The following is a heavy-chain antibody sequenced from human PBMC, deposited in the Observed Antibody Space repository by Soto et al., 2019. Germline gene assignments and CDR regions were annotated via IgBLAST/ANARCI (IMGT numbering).Heavy chain of an antibody. D-gene: IGHD3-22*01. Sequence: SETLSLTCAVYGGSFSGYYWSWIRQPPGKGLEWIGEINHSGSTNYNPSRKSRVTISVDTSKNQFSLKLSSVTAADTAVYYCARGRWYYDSSGYYQPRGGNWFDPWGQGTLVTVSS. J-gene: IGHJ5*02. V-gene: IGHV4-34*01. CDR2: INHSGST. CDR3: ARGRWYYDSSGYYQPRGGNWFDP. CDR1: GGSFSGYY.